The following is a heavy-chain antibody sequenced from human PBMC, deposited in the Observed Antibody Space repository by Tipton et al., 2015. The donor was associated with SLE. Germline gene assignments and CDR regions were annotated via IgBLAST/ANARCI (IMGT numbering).Heavy chain of an antibody. J-gene: IGHJ4*02. V-gene: IGHV4-38-2*01. Sequence: TLSLTCAVSGYSISSGYYWGWIRQPPGKGLEWIGDIQFSGSTYYNPSLKSRVSISVDTSKNEFSLMLNSVTAADTAVYYCATHADRVYWGQGTLVTVSS. CDR1: GYSISSGYY. CDR2: IQFSGST. CDR3: ATHADRVY.